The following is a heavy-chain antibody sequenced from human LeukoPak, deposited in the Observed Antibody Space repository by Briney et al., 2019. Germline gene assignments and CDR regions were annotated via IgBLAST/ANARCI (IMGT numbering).Heavy chain of an antibody. J-gene: IGHJ4*02. V-gene: IGHV3-21*01. D-gene: IGHD6-13*01. CDR2: ISSSSSYI. CDR1: GFTFSTYG. Sequence: GRSLRLSCAASGFTFSTYGMHWVRQAPGKGLEWVSSISSSSSYIYYADSVKGRFTISRDNAKNSLYLQMNSLRAEDTAVYYCARFSGQQLDGIFDYWGQGTLVTVSS. CDR3: ARFSGQQLDGIFDY.